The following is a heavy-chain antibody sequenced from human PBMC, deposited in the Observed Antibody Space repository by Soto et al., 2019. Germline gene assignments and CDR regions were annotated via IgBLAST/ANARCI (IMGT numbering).Heavy chain of an antibody. V-gene: IGHV3-30-3*01. D-gene: IGHD6-6*01. CDR1: GFPFSHYA. Sequence: QVQLVESGGGVVQPGRSLRLSCAASGFPFSHYALHWVRQAPGKGLEWVAVLGHDSIRSYYTPSVEGRFTISRDNSKDTMYLQMDSLRPEGTAIYYCARDPAVGRPDYFDYWGQGTLVTVSS. CDR2: LGHDSIRS. J-gene: IGHJ4*02. CDR3: ARDPAVGRPDYFDY.